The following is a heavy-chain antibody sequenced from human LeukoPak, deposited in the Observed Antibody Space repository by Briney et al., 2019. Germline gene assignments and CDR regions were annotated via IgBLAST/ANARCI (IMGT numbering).Heavy chain of an antibody. V-gene: IGHV3-23*01. J-gene: IGHJ4*02. CDR1: GFTFSSYA. CDR2: ISGSGGST. CDR3: ATSGHDFWSGYYKAHFDY. D-gene: IGHD3-3*01. Sequence: TGGSLRLSCAASGFTFSSYAMSWVRQAPGKGLEWVSAISGSGGSTYYADSVKGRFTISRDNCNNTLYLQMNSTRGEDTAVYYCATSGHDFWSGYYKAHFDYWGQGTLVTVSS.